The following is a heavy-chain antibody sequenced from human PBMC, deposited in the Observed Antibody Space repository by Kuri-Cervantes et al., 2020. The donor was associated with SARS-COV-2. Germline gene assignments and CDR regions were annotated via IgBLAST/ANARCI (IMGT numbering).Heavy chain of an antibody. Sequence: SETLSLTCIVSGASISETIFWWGWIRQPPGRGLEWIGCIYYRGNTYYNPSLKSQITMSVDTYKSQFSLRLRSVTAADTAMYYCAMLGTGLPFDSWGQGTLVTVSS. CDR1: GASISETIFW. V-gene: IGHV4-39*01. CDR3: AMLGTGLPFDS. J-gene: IGHJ4*02. D-gene: IGHD1-1*01. CDR2: IYYRGNT.